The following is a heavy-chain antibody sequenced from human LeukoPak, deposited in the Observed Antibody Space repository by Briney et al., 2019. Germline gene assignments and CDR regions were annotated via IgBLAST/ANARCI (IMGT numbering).Heavy chain of an antibody. V-gene: IGHV3-7*04. J-gene: IGHJ6*02. CDR3: ARGAVDYTPVGRYYYNMDV. D-gene: IGHD3-3*01. CDR1: GFTFGSYG. Sequence: GGSLRLSCAASGFTFGSYGMSWVRQAPGKGLEWVAYMNQDGSEKTYVDSVKGRFTISRDHAQNSLFLQVNNLTVEDTAVYYCARGAVDYTPVGRYYYNMDVWGQGTTVTVSS. CDR2: MNQDGSEK.